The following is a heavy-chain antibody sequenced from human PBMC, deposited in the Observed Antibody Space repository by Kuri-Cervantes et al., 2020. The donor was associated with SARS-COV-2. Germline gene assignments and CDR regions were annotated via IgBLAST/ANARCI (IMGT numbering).Heavy chain of an antibody. V-gene: IGHV4-34*01. D-gene: IGHD6-13*01. CDR2: IYYSGST. Sequence: SETLSLTCAVYGGSFSGYHWSWIRQPPGKGLEWIGSIYYSGSTYSNPSLKSRVTISVDRSKNQFSLNLSSVTAADTAVYYCARGIYSSSWYGSRNWFDPWGQGTLVTVSS. J-gene: IGHJ5*02. CDR3: ARGIYSSSWYGSRNWFDP. CDR1: GGSFSGYH.